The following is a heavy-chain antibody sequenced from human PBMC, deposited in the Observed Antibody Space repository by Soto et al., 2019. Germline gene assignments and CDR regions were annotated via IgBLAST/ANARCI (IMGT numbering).Heavy chain of an antibody. CDR1: GGSISSGDYY. CDR3: ARSVTIFGVVTAPPRDNWFDP. J-gene: IGHJ5*02. Sequence: SSETLSLTCTVSGGSISSGDYYWSWIRPPPGKGLGRMGYIYYRGSTYYNPSLKSRVTISVDTSKNQFSLKLSSVTAADTAVYYCARSVTIFGVVTAPPRDNWFDPWGQGTMVTVSS. D-gene: IGHD3-3*01. CDR2: IYYRGST. V-gene: IGHV4-30-4*01.